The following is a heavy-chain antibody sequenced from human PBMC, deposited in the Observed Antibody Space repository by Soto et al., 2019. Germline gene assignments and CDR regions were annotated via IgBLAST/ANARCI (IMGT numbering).Heavy chain of an antibody. CDR3: ARLRLTGYFDY. CDR2: ISTSSSYT. V-gene: IGHV3-11*05. Sequence: QVQLVESGGGLVKPGGSLRLSCVASGFTFSDHYMTWIRQAPGKGLEWLSYISTSSSYTNYADSVKGGFTISRDNAMNSLYLQMNSLRAEDTAVYYCARLRLTGYFDYWGQGTLVTVSS. CDR1: GFTFSDHY. J-gene: IGHJ4*02.